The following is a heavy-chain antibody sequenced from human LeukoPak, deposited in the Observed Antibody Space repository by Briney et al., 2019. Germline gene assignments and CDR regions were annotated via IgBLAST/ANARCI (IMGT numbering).Heavy chain of an antibody. J-gene: IGHJ4*02. CDR3: ARHGYSYGLYYFDY. CDR1: GGSFSGYH. D-gene: IGHD5-18*01. Sequence: SETLSLTCAVHGGSFSGYHWNWIRQPPGKGLEWIGSIYYSGSTYYNPSLKSRVTISVDTSKNQFSLKLSSVTAADTAVYYCARHGYSYGLYYFDYWGQGTLVTVSS. V-gene: IGHV4-34*01. CDR2: IYYSGST.